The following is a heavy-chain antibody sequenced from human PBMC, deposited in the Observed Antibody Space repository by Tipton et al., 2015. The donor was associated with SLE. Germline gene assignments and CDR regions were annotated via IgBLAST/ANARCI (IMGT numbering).Heavy chain of an antibody. CDR3: VKGQEVAATNYYYYMDV. J-gene: IGHJ6*03. CDR1: GGSISDYF. V-gene: IGHV4-59*01. Sequence: TLSLTCSVSGGSISDYFWSWIRQAPGKGPEWIGHMSGSGDTNYNPSPKSRVTISVDTSRSQISLRLNSVTAADTAIYYCVKGQEVAATNYYYYMDVWGKGTTVTVS. D-gene: IGHD6-19*01. CDR2: MSGSGDT.